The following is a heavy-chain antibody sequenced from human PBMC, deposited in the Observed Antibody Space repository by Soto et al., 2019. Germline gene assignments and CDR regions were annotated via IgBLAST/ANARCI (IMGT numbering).Heavy chain of an antibody. Sequence: ASVKLYCKTAGYTFTSSDSNWLRQDTGQGLEGMGWMNPNSGNTGYAQKFQGRVTMTRNTSISTAYMELSSLRSEDTAVYYCARGLEVAYSPPLLWGQGTLVTVSS. CDR3: ARGLEVAYSPPLL. CDR2: MNPNSGNT. J-gene: IGHJ4*02. D-gene: IGHD2-21*01. V-gene: IGHV1-8*01. CDR1: GYTFTSSD.